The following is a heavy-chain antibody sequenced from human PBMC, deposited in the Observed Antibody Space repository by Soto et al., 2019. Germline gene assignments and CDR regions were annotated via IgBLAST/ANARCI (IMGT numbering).Heavy chain of an antibody. Sequence: SETLSLTCAVYGGSFSGYYWSWIRQPPGKGLEWIGEINHSGSTNYNPSLKSRVTISVDTSKNQFSLKLSSVTAADTAVYYCARGNQNYYMDVWGKGTTVTVSS. CDR1: GGSFSGYY. J-gene: IGHJ6*03. V-gene: IGHV4-34*01. CDR3: ARGNQNYYMDV. CDR2: INHSGST.